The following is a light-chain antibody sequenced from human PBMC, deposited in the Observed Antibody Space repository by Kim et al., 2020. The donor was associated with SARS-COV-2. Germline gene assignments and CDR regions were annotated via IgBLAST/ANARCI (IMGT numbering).Light chain of an antibody. CDR3: QQYGSSPPIT. J-gene: IGKJ5*01. CDR2: GAS. Sequence: PGERATLSCRASQSVSSSYLAWYQQKPGQAPRLLIYGASSRATGIPDRFSGSESGTDFTLTISRLEPEDFVVYYCQQYGSSPPITFGQGTRLEIK. V-gene: IGKV3-20*01. CDR1: QSVSSSY.